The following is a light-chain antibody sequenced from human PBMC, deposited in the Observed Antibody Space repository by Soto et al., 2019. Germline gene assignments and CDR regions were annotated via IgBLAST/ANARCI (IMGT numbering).Light chain of an antibody. V-gene: IGLV2-14*01. CDR2: EVR. CDR1: SSDVGSYNY. CDR3: ISYTGSDTSYV. J-gene: IGLJ1*01. Sequence: QPALTQPASVSGSPGQSITISCTGTSSDVGSYNYVAWYQQFPGKTPKLMIYEVRNRPSGVSSRFSGSKSGNTASLTISGLQAEDEADYYCISYTGSDTSYVFGTGTKVTVL.